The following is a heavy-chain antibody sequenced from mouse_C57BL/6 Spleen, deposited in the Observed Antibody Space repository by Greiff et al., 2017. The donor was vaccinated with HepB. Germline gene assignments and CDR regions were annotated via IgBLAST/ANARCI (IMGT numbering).Heavy chain of an antibody. D-gene: IGHD2-10*02. CDR2: ISSGSSTI. CDR3: ARPGYSRVYYYAMDY. CDR1: GFTFSDYG. V-gene: IGHV5-17*01. J-gene: IGHJ4*01. Sequence: EVQLVESGGGLVKPGGSLKLSCAASGFTFSDYGMHWVRQAPEKGLEWVAYISSGSSTIYYADTVKGRFTISRDNAKNTLFLQMTSLRSEDTAMYYCARPGYSRVYYYAMDYWGQGTSVTVSS.